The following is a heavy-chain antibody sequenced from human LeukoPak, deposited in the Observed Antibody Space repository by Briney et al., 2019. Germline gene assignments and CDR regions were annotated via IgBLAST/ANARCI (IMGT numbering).Heavy chain of an antibody. Sequence: PSETLSLTCTVSGGSISSYYWSWIRQPPGKGLEWIGYIYYSGSTNYNPSLKSRVTISVDTSKNQFSLKLSSVTAADTAVYYCARERDSYGSGTYNWFDPWGQGTLVTVSS. J-gene: IGHJ5*02. V-gene: IGHV4-59*01. CDR2: IYYSGST. CDR1: GGSISSYY. D-gene: IGHD3-10*01. CDR3: ARERDSYGSGTYNWFDP.